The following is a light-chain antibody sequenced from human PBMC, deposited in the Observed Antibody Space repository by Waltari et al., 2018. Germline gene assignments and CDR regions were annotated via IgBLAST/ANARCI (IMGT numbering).Light chain of an antibody. CDR2: EDN. V-gene: IGLV2-23*01. Sequence: QSALTQPASVSGSPGQSITISCPGTSSAVGRYNLVSWYQQHPGKAPKRMIYEDNQRPSGVSKRFSGSKSGNTASLTISGLQAEDEADYYCCSYAGSAIWVFGGGTKLTVL. J-gene: IGLJ3*02. CDR1: SSAVGRYNL. CDR3: CSYAGSAIWV.